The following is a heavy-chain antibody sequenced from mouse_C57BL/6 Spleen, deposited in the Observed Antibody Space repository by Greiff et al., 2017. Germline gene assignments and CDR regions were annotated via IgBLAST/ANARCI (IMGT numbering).Heavy chain of an antibody. CDR1: GYTFTDYE. V-gene: IGHV1-15*01. CDR2: IDPETGGT. Sequence: VQLQQSGAELVRPGASVTLSCKASGYTFTDYEMHWVKQTPVHGLEWIGAIDPETGGTAYNQKFKGKAILTADKSSSTAYMELRSLTSEDSAVYYCTRGEGVTTLDYGGQGTSLTVSS. CDR3: TRGEGVTTLDY. D-gene: IGHD2-12*01. J-gene: IGHJ2*02.